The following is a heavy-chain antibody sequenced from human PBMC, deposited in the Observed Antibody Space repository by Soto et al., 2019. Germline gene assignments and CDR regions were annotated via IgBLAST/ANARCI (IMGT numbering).Heavy chain of an antibody. Sequence: GGSLRLSCAASGFTFSSYAMHWVRQAPGKGLEWVAVISYDGANKYYADSVKGRFTISRDNAKNSLYLQMNSLRAEDTAVYYCARDEWLEVNGFDYWGQGTLVTVSS. D-gene: IGHD6-19*01. CDR1: GFTFSSYA. CDR3: ARDEWLEVNGFDY. V-gene: IGHV3-30-3*01. J-gene: IGHJ4*02. CDR2: ISYDGANK.